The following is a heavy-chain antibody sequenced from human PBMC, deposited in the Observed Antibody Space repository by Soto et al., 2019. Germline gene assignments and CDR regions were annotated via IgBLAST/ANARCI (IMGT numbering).Heavy chain of an antibody. D-gene: IGHD1-7*01. V-gene: IGHV4-4*07. CDR1: GGSISSYY. CDR2: IYTSGST. J-gene: IGHJ4*02. CDR3: ARQERTGTTASFDY. Sequence: ASETLSLTCTVSGGSISSYYWSWIRQPAGKGLEWIGRIYTSGSTYYNPSLKSRVTISVDTSKNQFSLKLSSVTAADTAVYYCARQERTGTTASFDYWGQGTLVTVSS.